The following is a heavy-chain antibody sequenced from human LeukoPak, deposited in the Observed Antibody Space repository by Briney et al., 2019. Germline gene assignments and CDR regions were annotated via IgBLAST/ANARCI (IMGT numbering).Heavy chain of an antibody. Sequence: ASVKVSSTASGNTFTGYYIHWVRQAPGQGLECMSWINPNSGATNYAQKFQGRVTMTRDTSISTAYMELSRLTSDDTAVYFCARAGYDIFPPPPCYWGQGTLVTVSS. J-gene: IGHJ4*02. CDR2: INPNSGAT. V-gene: IGHV1-2*02. CDR3: ARAGYDIFPPPPCY. D-gene: IGHD3-9*01. CDR1: GNTFTGYY.